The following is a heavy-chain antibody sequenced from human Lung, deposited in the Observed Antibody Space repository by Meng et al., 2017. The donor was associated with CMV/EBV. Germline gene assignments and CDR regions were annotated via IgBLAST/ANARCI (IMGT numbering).Heavy chain of an antibody. CDR1: GFTFSSYE. CDR2: ISSSGSTI. V-gene: IGHV3-48*03. D-gene: IGHD3-3*01. Sequence: GGSLRLSCAASGFTFSSYEINWVRQAPGKGLEWVSYISSSGSTIYYADSVKGRFTISRDNAKNSLYLQMNSLRAEDTAVYYCARNRVTIFGVQDYYFDYWGRGTLVTVSS. CDR3: ARNRVTIFGVQDYYFDY. J-gene: IGHJ4*02.